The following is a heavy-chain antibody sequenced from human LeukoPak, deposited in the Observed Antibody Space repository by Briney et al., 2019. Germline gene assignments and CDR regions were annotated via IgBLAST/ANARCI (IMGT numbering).Heavy chain of an antibody. CDR2: ISYDGSNK. CDR1: GFTFSSYA. J-gene: IGHJ4*02. CDR3: ARVSGIAVAGEIDY. Sequence: GGSLRLSCAASGFTFSSYAMHWVRQAPGKGLEWVAVISYDGSNKYYADSVKGRFTISRDNSKNTLYLQMNSLRAEDTAVYYCARVSGIAVAGEIDYWGQGILVTVSS. D-gene: IGHD6-19*01. V-gene: IGHV3-30-3*01.